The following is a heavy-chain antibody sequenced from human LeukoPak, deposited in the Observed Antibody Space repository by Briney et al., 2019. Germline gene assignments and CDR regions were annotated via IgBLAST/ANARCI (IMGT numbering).Heavy chain of an antibody. CDR3: AKEYGKTAYNWFDP. D-gene: IGHD2-21*02. CDR1: GFTFSNFA. CDR2: ISGSDVGT. J-gene: IGHJ5*02. Sequence: GGSLRLSCAASGFTFSNFAMSWVRQAPGKGLEWVSTISGSDVGTFYAESVKGRFTISRDNSKSTLYLQMNSLRAEDTALYYWAKEYGKTAYNWFDPWGQGILVTVSS. V-gene: IGHV3-23*01.